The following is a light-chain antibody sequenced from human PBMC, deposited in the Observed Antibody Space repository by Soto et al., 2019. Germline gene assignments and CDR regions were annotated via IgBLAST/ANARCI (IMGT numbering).Light chain of an antibody. Sequence: EIVMTQSPATLSVSPGETATLSCRASQSIGSDLAWYQQTPGQPPRLLISGASTRATGIPARFSGSGSGTEFTLTISSLXSEDIAVYYCQHYNNWPPWTFGQGTKVDIK. CDR2: GAS. J-gene: IGKJ1*01. CDR1: QSIGSD. CDR3: QHYNNWPPWT. V-gene: IGKV3D-15*01.